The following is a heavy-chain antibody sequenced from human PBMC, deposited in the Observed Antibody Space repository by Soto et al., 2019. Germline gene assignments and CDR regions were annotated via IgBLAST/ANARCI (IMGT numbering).Heavy chain of an antibody. CDR3: ARDGVVDTAMVTSWFDP. CDR2: IYYSGST. J-gene: IGHJ5*02. D-gene: IGHD5-18*01. CDR1: AGSVSSGTCS. V-gene: IGHV4-61*01. Sequence: SETLSLTCTVSAGSVSSGTCSWSWIRQPPGKGLEWIGYIYYSGSTNYNPSLKSRVTISVDTSKNQFSLKLSSVTAADTAVYYCARDGVVDTAMVTSWFDPWGQGTLVTVS.